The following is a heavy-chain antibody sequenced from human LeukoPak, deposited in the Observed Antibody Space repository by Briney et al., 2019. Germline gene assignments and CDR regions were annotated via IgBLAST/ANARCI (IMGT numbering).Heavy chain of an antibody. Sequence: ASVKVSCKASGYTFTTYYMHWVRQAPGQGLEWMGMVNPGSGSTNYAPKFQGRVTMTRDTSTNTAYMDLSSLRPGDTALYYCARGGSEQLAPPFDSWGQGTLVTVSA. CDR3: ARGGSEQLAPPFDS. CDR2: VNPGSGST. CDR1: GYTFTTYY. J-gene: IGHJ4*02. D-gene: IGHD3-10*01. V-gene: IGHV1-46*01.